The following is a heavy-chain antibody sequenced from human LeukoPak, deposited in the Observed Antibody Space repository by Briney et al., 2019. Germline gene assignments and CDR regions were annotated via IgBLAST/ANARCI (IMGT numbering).Heavy chain of an antibody. Sequence: SETLSLTCTVSGGSLSSYYWSWIRQPSGKVLEWSGDSSYSGSTNFNPSLTSRDTISVDPSKNQFSMKLSSVSAADTAVYYCEREASAGTNVNWFDPWGQGTLVTVSS. CDR3: EREASAGTNVNWFDP. CDR1: GGSLSSYY. V-gene: IGHV4-59*01. D-gene: IGHD1-1*01. J-gene: IGHJ5*02. CDR2: SSYSGST.